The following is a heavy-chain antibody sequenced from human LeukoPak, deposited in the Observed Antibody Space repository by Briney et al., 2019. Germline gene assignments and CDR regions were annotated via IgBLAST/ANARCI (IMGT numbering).Heavy chain of an antibody. V-gene: IGHV1-69*01. Sequence: SVKVSCKASGGTFSSYAISWVRQAPGQGLEWMGGIIPIFGTANYAQKFQGRVTITADESTSTAYMELSSLRSEDTAVYYCARDYYDSSGYLGYFDYWGQGTLVTVSS. CDR1: GGTFSSYA. J-gene: IGHJ4*02. D-gene: IGHD3-22*01. CDR3: ARDYYDSSGYLGYFDY. CDR2: IIPIFGTA.